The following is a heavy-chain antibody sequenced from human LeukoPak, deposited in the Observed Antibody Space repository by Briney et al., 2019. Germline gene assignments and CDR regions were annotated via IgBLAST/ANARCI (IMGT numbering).Heavy chain of an antibody. V-gene: IGHV4-30-2*01. J-gene: IGHJ2*01. Sequence: PSQTLSLTCAVSGGSISSGGYSWSWIRQPPGKGLEWIGYIYHSGSTYYNPSLKSRVTISVDRSKNQFSLKLSSVTAADTAVYYCARGDEAAAGVGYFDLWGRGTLVTVSS. CDR2: IYHSGST. D-gene: IGHD6-13*01. CDR1: GGSISSGGYS. CDR3: ARGDEAAAGVGYFDL.